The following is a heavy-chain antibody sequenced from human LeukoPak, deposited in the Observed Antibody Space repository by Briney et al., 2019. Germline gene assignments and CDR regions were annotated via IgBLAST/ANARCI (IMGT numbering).Heavy chain of an antibody. V-gene: IGHV3-9*01. CDR3: TRRAARWQFDL. Sequence: PGRSLRLSCAVSGFDFDDYAMHWVRQAPGRGLEWVSGINWKTGNGIYADSVKGRFTISRDNAKNSLYLQMSSLRAEDTALYYCTRRAARWQFDLWGRGTLLTVS. D-gene: IGHD5-24*01. CDR2: INWKTGNG. J-gene: IGHJ2*01. CDR1: GFDFDDYA.